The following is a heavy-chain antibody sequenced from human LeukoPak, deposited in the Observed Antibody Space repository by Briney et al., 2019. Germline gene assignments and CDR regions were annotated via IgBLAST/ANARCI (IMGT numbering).Heavy chain of an antibody. J-gene: IGHJ4*02. V-gene: IGHV3-30*02. D-gene: IGHD6-19*01. CDR3: AKREAVAGMSDFDS. CDR2: IQNDGDNE. CDR1: GFPLNDNG. Sequence: GGSLRLSCAASGFPLNDNGMHWVRQAPGKGLEWVAFIQNDGDNEQYIESVKGRFTISRDNAKNTLYLQIDSLRTEDTAVYYCAKREAVAGMSDFDSWGQGTLVTVSS.